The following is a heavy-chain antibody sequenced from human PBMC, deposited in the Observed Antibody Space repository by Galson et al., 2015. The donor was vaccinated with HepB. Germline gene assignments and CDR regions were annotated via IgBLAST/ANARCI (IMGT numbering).Heavy chain of an antibody. D-gene: IGHD3-10*01. CDR1: GYSFSSYA. Sequence: VSCKASGYSFSSYAMYWVRQAPGQGLESMGWINTNTGNPTYVQGFTGRFVFSLDTSVSTAYLQINSLKAEDTAVYYCARLPRGGAADYWGQGTLVTVSS. CDR2: INTNTGNP. J-gene: IGHJ4*02. CDR3: ARLPRGGAADY. V-gene: IGHV7-4-1*02.